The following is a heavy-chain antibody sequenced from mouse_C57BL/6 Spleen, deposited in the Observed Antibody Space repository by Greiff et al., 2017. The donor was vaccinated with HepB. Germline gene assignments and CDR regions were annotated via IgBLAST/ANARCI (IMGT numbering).Heavy chain of an antibody. V-gene: IGHV1-64*01. D-gene: IGHD1-1*01. CDR3: ARPYLYAMDY. CDR2: IHPNSGST. CDR1: GYTFTSYW. J-gene: IGHJ4*01. Sequence: QVQLKQPGAELVKPGASVKLSCKASGYTFTSYWMHWVKQRPGQGLEWIGMIHPNSGSTNYNEKFKSKATLTVDKSSSTAYMQLSSLTSEDSAVYYCARPYLYAMDYWGQGTSVTVSS.